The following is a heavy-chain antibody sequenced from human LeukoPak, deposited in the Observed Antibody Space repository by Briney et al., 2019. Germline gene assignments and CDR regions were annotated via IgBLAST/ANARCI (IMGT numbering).Heavy chain of an antibody. D-gene: IGHD2-15*01. CDR2: IYSGGST. J-gene: IGHJ4*02. CDR3: ARGPKYCSGGSCYYAVDY. CDR1: GCTVSSKY. V-gene: IGHV3-66*01. Sequence: GGSLRLSCAASGCTVSSKYMSWVRQAPGKGLEWVSVIYSGGSTYYADSVKGRFTISRDNSKNTLYLQMNSLRAEDTAVYYCARGPKYCSGGSCYYAVDYWGQGTLVTVSS.